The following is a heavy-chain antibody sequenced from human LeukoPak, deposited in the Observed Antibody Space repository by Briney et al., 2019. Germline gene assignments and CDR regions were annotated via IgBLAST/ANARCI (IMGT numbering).Heavy chain of an antibody. CDR3: AVYQWDIVVVPAAIKAFDI. V-gene: IGHV1-8*01. CDR2: MNPNSGNT. Sequence: GASVKVSCKASGYTFTSYDINWVRQATGQGLEWMGWMNPNSGNTGYAQKFQGRVTMTRDTSISTAYMELSRLRSDDTAVYYCAVYQWDIVVVPAAIKAFDIWGQGTMVTVSS. CDR1: GYTFTSYD. D-gene: IGHD2-2*01. J-gene: IGHJ3*02.